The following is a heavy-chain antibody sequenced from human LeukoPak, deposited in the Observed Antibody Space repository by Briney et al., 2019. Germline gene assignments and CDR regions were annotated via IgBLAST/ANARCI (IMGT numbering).Heavy chain of an antibody. Sequence: GESLKISCKGSGYSFTSHWIGWVRQMPGEGLEWMGIIYPGDSDTRYSPSFQGQVTIPADKSITTAYLQWSSLKASDTAMYYCARGGAIDCSATSCKYYYYALDVWGQGTTVTVSS. V-gene: IGHV5-51*01. CDR3: ARGGAIDCSATSCKYYYYALDV. CDR2: IYPGDSDT. D-gene: IGHD2-2*01. CDR1: GYSFTSHW. J-gene: IGHJ6*02.